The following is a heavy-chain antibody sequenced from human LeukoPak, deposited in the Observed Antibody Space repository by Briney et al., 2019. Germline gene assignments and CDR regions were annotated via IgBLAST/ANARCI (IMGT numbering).Heavy chain of an antibody. V-gene: IGHV3-21*01. D-gene: IGHD2-2*01. CDR1: GFTFSSYS. J-gene: IGHJ6*02. Sequence: PGGSLRLSCAASGFTFSSYSMNWVRQAPGKGLEWVSSISSSSSYIYYADSVRGRFTISRDNAKNSLYLQMNSLRAEDTAVYYCARGQRSSTRPDYYYGMDVWGQGTTVTVSS. CDR2: ISSSSSYI. CDR3: ARGQRSSTRPDYYYGMDV.